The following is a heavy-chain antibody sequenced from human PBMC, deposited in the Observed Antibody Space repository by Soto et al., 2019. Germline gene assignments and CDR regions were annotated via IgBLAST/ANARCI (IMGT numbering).Heavy chain of an antibody. Sequence: PSETLSLTCAVYGGSFSGYYWSWILQPPGQGLEWIGEINHSGSTNYNPSLKSRVTISVDTSKNQFYLKLSSVTAADTDMYYCARGHIRGIAASYYGMDVWGQGTTVTVSS. D-gene: IGHD6-13*01. CDR2: INHSGST. CDR1: GGSFSGYY. CDR3: ARGHIRGIAASYYGMDV. J-gene: IGHJ6*02. V-gene: IGHV4-34*01.